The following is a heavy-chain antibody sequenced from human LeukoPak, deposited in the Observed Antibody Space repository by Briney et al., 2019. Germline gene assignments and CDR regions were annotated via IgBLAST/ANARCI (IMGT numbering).Heavy chain of an antibody. D-gene: IGHD3-16*02. CDR2: IYHSGST. CDR1: GYSISSGYY. CDR3: ASIRRCYDYVWGSYRYAGWD. V-gene: IGHV4-38-2*02. J-gene: IGHJ4*02. Sequence: SETLSLTCTVSGYSISSGYYWGWIRQPPGKGLEWIGSIYHSGSTYYNPSLKSRVTISVDTSKNQFSLKLSSVTAADTAVYYCASIRRCYDYVWGSYRYAGWDWGQGTLVTVSS.